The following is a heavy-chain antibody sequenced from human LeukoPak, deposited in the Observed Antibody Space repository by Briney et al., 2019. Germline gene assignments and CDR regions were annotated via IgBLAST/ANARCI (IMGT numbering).Heavy chain of an antibody. J-gene: IGHJ6*03. CDR3: ARCIRGAKGKGYYYYYYMDV. V-gene: IGHV1-46*01. CDR1: GSTFTSYY. D-gene: IGHD3-16*01. CDR2: ITPRGGST. Sequence: ASVKVSCKAFGSTFTSYYMHWVRQAPGQGLEWMGIITPRGGSTSFAHKFQGRVTMTRDTPTSTVYMELSRLRSEDTAVYYCARCIRGAKGKGYYYYYYMDVWGKGTTVTVSS.